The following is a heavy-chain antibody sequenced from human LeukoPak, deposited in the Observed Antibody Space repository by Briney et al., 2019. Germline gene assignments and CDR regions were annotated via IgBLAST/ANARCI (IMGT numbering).Heavy chain of an antibody. D-gene: IGHD1-26*01. CDR1: AYSISTGYY. J-gene: IGHJ3*02. CDR3: ARDRIVGSTNTFDI. V-gene: IGHV4-38-2*02. Sequence: RSSETLSLTCSVSAYSISTGYYWGWIRQPPGKGLEWIGSIYHSGSTYYNPSLKSRVTMSVDTSKNQFSLKLSSVNAADTAMYYCARDRIVGSTNTFDIWGQGTMVTVSS. CDR2: IYHSGST.